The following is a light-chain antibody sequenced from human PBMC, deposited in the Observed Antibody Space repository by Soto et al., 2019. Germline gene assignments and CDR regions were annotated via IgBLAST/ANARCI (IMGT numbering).Light chain of an antibody. V-gene: IGKV2-30*01. J-gene: IGKJ2*01. CDR1: QSLVSADGNTY. Sequence: DVVMTQSPLSLPVTLGQSASISCTSSQSLVSADGNTYLNWLQQRPGQSPRRLIYKVFNRDSEVPDRFSGSASGSEFTLTSSRVEAEDIGVYYCMQTTHWPYTFGRGTKVDSK. CDR3: MQTTHWPYT. CDR2: KVF.